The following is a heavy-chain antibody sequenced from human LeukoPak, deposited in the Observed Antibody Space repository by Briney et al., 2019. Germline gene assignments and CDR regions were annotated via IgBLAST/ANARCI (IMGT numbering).Heavy chain of an antibody. J-gene: IGHJ4*02. CDR3: VRWVCSPTSCYYFDY. Sequence: PGGSLRLSCAVSGFTFSNHRMSWVRQAPGKGLEWVSYISSSSSTIYYADSVKGRFTISRDNAKNSLYLQMNSLRAEDTAVYYCVRWVCSPTSCYYFDYWGQGTLVVVSS. CDR1: GFTFSNHR. CDR2: ISSSSSTI. V-gene: IGHV3-48*01. D-gene: IGHD2-2*01.